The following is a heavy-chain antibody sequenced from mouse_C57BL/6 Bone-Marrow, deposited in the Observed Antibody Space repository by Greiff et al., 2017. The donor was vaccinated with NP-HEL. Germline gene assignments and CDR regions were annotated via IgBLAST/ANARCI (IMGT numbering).Heavy chain of an antibody. CDR3: ARLSYYYYGRAWFAY. D-gene: IGHD1-1*01. J-gene: IGHJ3*01. CDR2: IYPRDGST. CDR1: GYTFTSYD. V-gene: IGHV1-85*01. Sequence: QVQLQQSGPELVKPGASVKLSCKASGYTFTSYDINWVKQRPGQGLAWIGWIYPRDGSTKYNEKFKGKATLTVDTSSSTAYMELHSLTSEDSAVYFCARLSYYYYGRAWFAYWGQGTLVTVSA.